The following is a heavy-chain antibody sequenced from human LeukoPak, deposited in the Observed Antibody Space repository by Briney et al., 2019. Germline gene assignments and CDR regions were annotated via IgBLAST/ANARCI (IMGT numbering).Heavy chain of an antibody. V-gene: IGHV4-59*11. CDR2: IYYSGGT. CDR1: GGSISGHY. Sequence: SETLSLTCTVSGGSISGHYWSWFRQSPGKGLEWIGYIYYSGGTEYNPSLKSRVNMSVDTSKNQFSLKVTSVTAADTAVYYCARDQNPTKWGQGALVTISS. D-gene: IGHD1-14*01. J-gene: IGHJ4*02. CDR3: ARDQNPTK.